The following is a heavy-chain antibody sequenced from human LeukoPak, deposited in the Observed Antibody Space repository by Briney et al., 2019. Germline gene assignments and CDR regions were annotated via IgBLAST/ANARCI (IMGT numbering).Heavy chain of an antibody. J-gene: IGHJ4*02. CDR1: GVTFSSDS. CDR2: ISTGSSTI. Sequence: GSLRLSCAASGVTFSSDSMNWVRQAPGQGLELVSYISTGSSTIYYVDSVQGRYTISRDNGKNSLYLHKNSVRDEDTAVYYCASDVERTGGTYYYGSGSPRGWGQGTVVSVS. D-gene: IGHD3-10*01. V-gene: IGHV3-48*02. CDR3: ASDVERTGGTYYYGSGSPRG.